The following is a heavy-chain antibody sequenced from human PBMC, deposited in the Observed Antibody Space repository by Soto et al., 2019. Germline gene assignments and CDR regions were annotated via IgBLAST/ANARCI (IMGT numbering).Heavy chain of an antibody. D-gene: IGHD3-22*01. CDR2: IASHDGST. CDR3: WRNDGDDSTNF. CDR1: GYTFTSYG. V-gene: IGHV1-18*04. J-gene: IGHJ4*02. Sequence: QVQLIQSAPEVKRPGASVRVSCRASGYTFTSYGLNWVRRAPGQGLEWMGRIASHDGSTVSAQSFQGRLTLTKDTFTNTAYMELGDLTSDDTGLYFCWRNDGDDSTNFWGQGTLVTVSS.